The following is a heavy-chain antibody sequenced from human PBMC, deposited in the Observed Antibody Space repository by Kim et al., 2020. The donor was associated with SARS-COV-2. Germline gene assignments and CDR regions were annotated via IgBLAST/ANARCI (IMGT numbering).Heavy chain of an antibody. CDR3: STDPYVGGDHRYIFCY. CDR2: IKESGAT. V-gene: IGHV4-34*01. Sequence: SETLSLTCAVYGGSFGHYFLHWVRQSPGKGLELIGEIKESGATNYNPSLKNRATISADTSKNQFSLKLNSVTAADTAAFYCSTDPYVGGDHRYIFCY. CDR1: GGSFGHYF. D-gene: IGHD3-16*02. J-gene: IGHJ4*03.